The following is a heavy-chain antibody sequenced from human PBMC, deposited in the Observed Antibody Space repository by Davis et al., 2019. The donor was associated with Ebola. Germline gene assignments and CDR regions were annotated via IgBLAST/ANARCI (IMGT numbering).Heavy chain of an antibody. J-gene: IGHJ4*02. CDR3: ARLGSSSPPYYLDY. D-gene: IGHD6-6*01. Sequence: ASVKVSCKASGYTFTNYDVHWVRQAPGQGFEWMGVIDPSGRTTAYAQRFQGRVTMTRDTSTSTVYMEMSSLRSDDTAVYYCARLGSSSPPYYLDYWGQGTLVTVSS. CDR2: IDPSGRTT. V-gene: IGHV1-46*01. CDR1: GYTFTNYD.